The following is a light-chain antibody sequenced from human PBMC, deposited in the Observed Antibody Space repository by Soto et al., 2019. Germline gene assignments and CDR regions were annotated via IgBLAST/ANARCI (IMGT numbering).Light chain of an antibody. V-gene: IGLV2-14*01. J-gene: IGLJ2*01. CDR2: EVS. CDR1: SSDVGDYNY. Sequence: QSALTQPASVSGSPGQSITISCTGTSSDVGDYNYVSWYQHHPGKAPKLMIYEVSNRPSGVSNRFSGSKSGNTASLTISGLQAEDEANYYCSSYTSSSTLFGGGTKVTVL. CDR3: SSYTSSSTL.